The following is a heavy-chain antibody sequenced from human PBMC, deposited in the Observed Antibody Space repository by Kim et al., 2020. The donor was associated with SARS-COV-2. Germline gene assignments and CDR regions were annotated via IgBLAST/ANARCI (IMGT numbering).Heavy chain of an antibody. CDR1: GFTFSNYW. D-gene: IGHD1-26*01. V-gene: IGHV3-7*01. CDR3: TSWGAGPS. Sequence: GGSLRLSCAASGFTFSNYWMSWVRQAPGKGLEWVANIKRDGSEKYYVDSVRGRFTISRDNAPPSLFLPMNSLHVAAPAVYYCTSWGAGPSWGPGPLVT. J-gene: IGHJ1*01. CDR2: IKRDGSEK.